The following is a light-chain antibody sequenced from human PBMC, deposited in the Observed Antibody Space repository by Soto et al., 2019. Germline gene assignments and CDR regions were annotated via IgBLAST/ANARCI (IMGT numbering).Light chain of an antibody. CDR2: DAS. Sequence: DIQMTQSPSTLSASVGDRVTITCRASQSISSWLAWYQQKPGKAPKLLIYDASSLESGVPSRFSGSGSGTEFTLTISSLQPDDFATYYCQQYGSSFATFGQGTKVDIK. V-gene: IGKV1-5*01. CDR3: QQYGSSFAT. J-gene: IGKJ1*01. CDR1: QSISSW.